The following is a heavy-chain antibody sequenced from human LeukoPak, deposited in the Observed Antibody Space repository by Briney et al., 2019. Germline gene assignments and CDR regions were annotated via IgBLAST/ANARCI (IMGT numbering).Heavy chain of an antibody. V-gene: IGHV4-4*07. CDR3: ARDGDYCSSTSCEIEGDAFDI. Sequence: SETLSLTXIVSGGSISGYNCNWVRQPAGKGLEWIGHVSSSGSPTYNPSLTSRVTMSVDTSKNQCSLRLNSVTAADTAVYYYARDGDYCSSTSCEIEGDAFDIWGQGTMVTVSS. CDR2: VSSSGSP. D-gene: IGHD2-2*01. CDR1: GGSISGYN. J-gene: IGHJ3*02.